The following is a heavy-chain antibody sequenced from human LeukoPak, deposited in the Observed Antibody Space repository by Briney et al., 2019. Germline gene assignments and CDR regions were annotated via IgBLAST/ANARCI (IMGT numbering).Heavy chain of an antibody. CDR2: ISGSGGST. CDR3: AKDRDDSSGYWPLGDI. D-gene: IGHD3-22*01. J-gene: IGHJ4*02. Sequence: GGSLRLSCAASGFTFSSYAMSWFRQAPGKGLEWVSAISGSGGSTYYADSVKGRFTISRDNSKNTLYLQMNSLRAEDTAVYYCAKDRDDSSGYWPLGDIWGQGTLVTVSS. V-gene: IGHV3-23*01. CDR1: GFTFSSYA.